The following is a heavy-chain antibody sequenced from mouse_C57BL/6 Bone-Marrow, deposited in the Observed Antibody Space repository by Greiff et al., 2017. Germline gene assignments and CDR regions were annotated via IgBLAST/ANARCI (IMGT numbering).Heavy chain of an antibody. CDR3: ARLVY. CDR1: GFTFSDYG. J-gene: IGHJ3*01. Sequence: EVHLVESGGGLVKPGGSLKLSCAASGFTFSDYGMHWVRQAPEKGLEWVAYISSGSSTIYYADTVKGRFTISRDNAKNTLFLQMTSLRSEDTAMYYCARLVYWGQGTLVTVSA. D-gene: IGHD1-1*02. V-gene: IGHV5-17*01. CDR2: ISSGSSTI.